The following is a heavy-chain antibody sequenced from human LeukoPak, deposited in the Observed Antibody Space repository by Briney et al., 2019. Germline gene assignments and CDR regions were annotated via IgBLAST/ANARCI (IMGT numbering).Heavy chain of an antibody. CDR1: GFTFSRYA. V-gene: IGHV3-30-3*01. J-gene: IGHJ3*02. CDR2: VSNGRSHK. CDR3: ARKTSDDAFDI. Sequence: GGSLRLSCAASGFTFSRYAMHWVGQAPGKGLQWVAVVSNGRSHKYYADSVKGRFTISRDNSKNTLYLQMNSLRAEDTAVYYCARKTSDDAFDIWGQGTMVTVSS.